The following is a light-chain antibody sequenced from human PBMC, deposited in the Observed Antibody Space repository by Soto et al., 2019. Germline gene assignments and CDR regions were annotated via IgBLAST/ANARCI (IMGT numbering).Light chain of an antibody. CDR2: AAS. CDR3: QQSYSTPRT. CDR1: QSISTQ. J-gene: IGKJ1*01. V-gene: IGKV1-39*01. Sequence: DIQMTQSPSTLSGSVGDRVTITCRASQSISTQLNWYQQKPGKAPKVVIYAASNLQGGVPSRFSGSGSGTDFTLTISSLQPEDYASYYCQQSYSTPRTFGQGTKVDIK.